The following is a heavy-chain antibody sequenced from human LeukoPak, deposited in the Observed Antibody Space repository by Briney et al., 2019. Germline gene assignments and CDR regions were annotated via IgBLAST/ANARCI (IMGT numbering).Heavy chain of an antibody. D-gene: IGHD2-2*01. CDR3: ARGDIVVVPAAICPFDY. J-gene: IGHJ4*02. CDR1: GGSISSSSYY. CDR2: IYYSGST. Sequence: PSETLSLTCTVSGGSISSSSYYWGWIRQPPGKGLEWIGSIYYSGSTYYNPSLKSQVTISVDTSKNQLSLKLSSVTAADTAVYYCARGDIVVVPAAICPFDYWGQGTLVTVSS. V-gene: IGHV4-39*01.